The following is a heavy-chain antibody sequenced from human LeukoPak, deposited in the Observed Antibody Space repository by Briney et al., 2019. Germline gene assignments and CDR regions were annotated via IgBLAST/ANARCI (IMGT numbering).Heavy chain of an antibody. CDR3: ARAVHYYDSSGYYYFGY. J-gene: IGHJ4*02. CDR1: GYTFTGYY. D-gene: IGHD3-22*01. V-gene: IGHV1-2*02. Sequence: ASVKVSCKASGYTFTGYYMHWVRQALGQGLEWMGWINPNSGGTNYAQKFQGRVTMTRDTSVSTAYMELSRLRSDDTAVYYCARAVHYYDSSGYYYFGYWGQGTLVTVSS. CDR2: INPNSGGT.